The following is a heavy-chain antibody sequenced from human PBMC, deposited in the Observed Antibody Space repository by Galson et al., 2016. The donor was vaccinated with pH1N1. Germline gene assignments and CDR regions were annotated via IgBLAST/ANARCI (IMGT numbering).Heavy chain of an antibody. CDR3: ARVTPTPY. D-gene: IGHD4-23*01. V-gene: IGHV1-69*10. CDR2: INPILGIT. CDR1: GGTFSSYA. J-gene: IGHJ4*02. Sequence: SVKVSCKASGGTFSSYAISWVRQAPGQGLEWVGGINPILGITNYARKFQGRVTITADKSMSTAYMELSSLRSEDTAVYYCARVTPTPYWGQGTLVTVSS.